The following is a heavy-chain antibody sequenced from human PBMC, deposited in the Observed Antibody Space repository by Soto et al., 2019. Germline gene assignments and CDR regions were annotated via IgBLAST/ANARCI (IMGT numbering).Heavy chain of an antibody. CDR2: ISGSGDRT. V-gene: IGHV3-23*01. J-gene: IGHJ4*02. D-gene: IGHD2-2*01. CDR3: VKAGACYPATAPH. CDR1: GITISHYP. Sequence: EVQLLESGGGLVQPGGSLRLSCAASGITISHYPMSWVRQAPGKGLDLISGISGSGDRTYYADSAKGRLTISKDISGNSRSVQPDSLGVEASPVYFCVKAGACYPATAPHWGQGSLVSVSS.